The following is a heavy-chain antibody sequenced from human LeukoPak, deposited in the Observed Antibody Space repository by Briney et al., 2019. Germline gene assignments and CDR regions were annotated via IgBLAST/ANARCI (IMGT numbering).Heavy chain of an antibody. CDR3: ARDIVVVVAATPGHDAFDI. Sequence: ASVKVSCKASGYTFTSYGISWVRQAPGQGLEWMGWISAYHGNTNYAQKLQGRVTMTTDTSTSTAYMELRSLRSDDTAVYYCARDIVVVVAATPGHDAFDIWGQGTMVTVSS. J-gene: IGHJ3*02. V-gene: IGHV1-18*01. CDR2: ISAYHGNT. CDR1: GYTFTSYG. D-gene: IGHD2-15*01.